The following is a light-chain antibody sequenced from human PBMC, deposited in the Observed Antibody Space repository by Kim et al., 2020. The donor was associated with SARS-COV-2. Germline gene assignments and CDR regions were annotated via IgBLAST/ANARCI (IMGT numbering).Light chain of an antibody. CDR1: SLRSYY. CDR2: GKN. V-gene: IGLV3-19*01. Sequence: SSELTQDPAVSVALGQTVRITCQGDSLRSYYATWYQQKPGQAPRVVIYGKNNRHSGIPDRFSGSSSGNTASLTITGTQAGDEADYYCNSRGSNDDGGLGG. CDR3: NSRGSNDDGG. J-gene: IGLJ2*01.